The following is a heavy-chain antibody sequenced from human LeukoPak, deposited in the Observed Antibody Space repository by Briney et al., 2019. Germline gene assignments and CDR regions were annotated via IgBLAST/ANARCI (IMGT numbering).Heavy chain of an antibody. CDR1: GGSISSYY. CDR3: ARGVDKFDY. Sequence: SETLSLTCTVSGGSISSYYWSWIRQPPGKGLEWIGYIYYSGSTNYNPSLKSRVTISVDTSKNQFSLKLSSVTAADTAVYYCARGVDKFDYWGQGTLVTVSS. J-gene: IGHJ4*02. D-gene: IGHD5-12*01. CDR2: IYYSGST. V-gene: IGHV4-59*01.